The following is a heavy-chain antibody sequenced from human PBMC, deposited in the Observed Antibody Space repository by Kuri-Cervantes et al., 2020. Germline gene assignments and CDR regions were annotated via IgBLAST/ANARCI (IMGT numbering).Heavy chain of an antibody. V-gene: IGHV1-18*01. Sequence: ASVKVSCKASGYTFTSYGISWVRQAPGQGLEWMGWISAYNGNTNYAQKLQGRVTMTTDASTSIAYMELRSLRSDDTAVYYCARATYYYDSSGYRASEAFDIWGQGTMVTVSS. CDR3: ARATYYYDSSGYRASEAFDI. CDR2: ISAYNGNT. CDR1: GYTFTSYG. J-gene: IGHJ3*02. D-gene: IGHD3-22*01.